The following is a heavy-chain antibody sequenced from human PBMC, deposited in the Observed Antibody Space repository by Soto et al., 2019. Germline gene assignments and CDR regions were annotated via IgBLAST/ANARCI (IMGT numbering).Heavy chain of an antibody. CDR3: ARGILPAAAKDAFEI. Sequence: AAVKVSCKTSGYPLTSYYMHWVRQATGQELAWMGWMNPNSGNTGYAQKFQGRVTMTRNTSITTAYMELSSPRSEDTAVYYCARGILPAAAKDAFEIWGQGTMVTVSS. D-gene: IGHD2-2*01. CDR2: MNPNSGNT. V-gene: IGHV1-8*02. J-gene: IGHJ3*02. CDR1: GYPLTSYY.